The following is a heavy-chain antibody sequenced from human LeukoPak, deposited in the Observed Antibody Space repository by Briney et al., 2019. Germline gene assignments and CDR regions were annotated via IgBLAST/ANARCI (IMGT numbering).Heavy chain of an antibody. CDR3: ARDLTLQQLVLPYYYYGMDV. CDR2: INPSGGST. V-gene: IGHV1-46*01. CDR1: GYSFPSYY. D-gene: IGHD6-13*01. J-gene: IGHJ6*02. Sequence: ASVKVSCKASGYSFPSYYMHWVRQAPGQGLEWMGIINPSGGSTSYAQKFQGRVTMTRDTSTSTVYMELSSLRSEDTAVYYCARDLTLQQLVLPYYYYGMDVWGQGTTVTVSS.